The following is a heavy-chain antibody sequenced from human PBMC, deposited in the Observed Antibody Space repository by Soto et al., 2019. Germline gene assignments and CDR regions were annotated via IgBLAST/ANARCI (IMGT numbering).Heavy chain of an antibody. CDR3: ARGRGVVTAIRPVWDAFDI. J-gene: IGHJ3*02. CDR1: GGTFSSYA. CDR2: IIPIFGTA. V-gene: IGHV1-69*06. Sequence: QVQLVQSGAEVKKPGSSVKVSCKASGGTFSSYAISWVRQAPGQGLEWMGGIIPIFGTANYAQKFQGRVTITEDKSTSTAYMELSSLRSEDTAVYYCARGRGVVTAIRPVWDAFDIWGQGTMVTVSS. D-gene: IGHD2-21*02.